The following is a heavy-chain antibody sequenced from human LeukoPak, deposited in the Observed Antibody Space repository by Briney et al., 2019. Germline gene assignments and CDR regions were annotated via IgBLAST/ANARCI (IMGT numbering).Heavy chain of an antibody. Sequence: GGSLRLSCAASGFTFGSYAMGWVRQAPGQELEWVSAISGSGGSTYYADSVKGRFTISRDNSKNTLYLQMNSLRAEDTAVYYCAFLTGTHGYWGQGTLVTVSS. V-gene: IGHV3-23*01. CDR1: GFTFGSYA. CDR2: ISGSGGST. D-gene: IGHD1-7*01. J-gene: IGHJ4*02. CDR3: AFLTGTHGY.